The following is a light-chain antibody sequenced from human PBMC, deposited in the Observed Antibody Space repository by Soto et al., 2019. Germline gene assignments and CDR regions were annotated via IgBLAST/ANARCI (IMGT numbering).Light chain of an antibody. CDR2: SNN. CDR3: AAWDDSLNGPV. J-gene: IGLJ3*02. Sequence: QSVLTQPQSASGTPGQRVTISCSGSSSNIGSNTVNWYQQLPGTAPKLLIYSNNQRPSGVPDRFSGSKSVTSASLAISGLQSEDEADYYCAAWDDSLNGPVFGGGTKLTVL. V-gene: IGLV1-44*01. CDR1: SSNIGSNT.